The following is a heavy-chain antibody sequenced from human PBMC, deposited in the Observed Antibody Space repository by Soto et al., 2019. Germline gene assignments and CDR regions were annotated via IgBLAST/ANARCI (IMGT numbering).Heavy chain of an antibody. CDR3: ARFPGLAYCGGDCYDNWFDP. CDR1: GGSISSSSYY. J-gene: IGHJ5*02. Sequence: PSETLSLTCTVSGGSISSSSYYWGWIRQPPGKGLEWIGYIYYSGSTNYNPSLKSRVTISVDTSKNQFSLKLSSVTAADTAVYYCARFPGLAYCGGDCYDNWFDPWGQGTLVTVSS. D-gene: IGHD2-21*02. V-gene: IGHV4-61*05. CDR2: IYYSGST.